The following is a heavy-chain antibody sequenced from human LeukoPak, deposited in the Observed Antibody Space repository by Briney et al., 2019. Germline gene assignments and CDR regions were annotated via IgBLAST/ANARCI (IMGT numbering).Heavy chain of an antibody. CDR2: ISGSGGST. D-gene: IGHD3-22*01. V-gene: IGHV3-23*01. J-gene: IGHJ4*02. CDR3: AKPRSDYYYSAFDY. Sequence: GGSLRLSCAASGFTFSSYAMSWVRQAPGKGLEWVSGISGSGGSTYYADSVKGRFTISRDNSKNTLYLQMNSLRAEDTAVYCCAKPRSDYYYSAFDYWGQGTLVTVSS. CDR1: GFTFSSYA.